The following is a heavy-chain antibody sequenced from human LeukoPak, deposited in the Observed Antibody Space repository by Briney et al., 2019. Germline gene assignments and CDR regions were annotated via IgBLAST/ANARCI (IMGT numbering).Heavy chain of an antibody. D-gene: IGHD3-16*02. CDR3: AAEDDYIWKSYRSLDI. CDR1: GFTFSNSA. V-gene: IGHV1-58*02. J-gene: IGHJ3*02. CDR2: IVVGSGNT. Sequence: TSVKVSCKASGFTFSNSAMQWVRQARGQRLEWIGWIVVGSGNTNYAQKLQGRVTITRDMSTSTAYMELSSLRSDDTAVYYCAAEDDYIWKSYRSLDIWGQGTMVTVSS.